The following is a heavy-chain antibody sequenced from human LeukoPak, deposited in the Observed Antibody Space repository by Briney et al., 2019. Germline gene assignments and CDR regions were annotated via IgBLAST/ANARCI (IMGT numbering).Heavy chain of an antibody. CDR3: ARAVSKQWLVLRANWFDP. CDR2: INPNSGGT. J-gene: IGHJ5*02. V-gene: IGHV1-2*02. Sequence: ASVKVSCKASGYTFTGYYMHWVRQAPGQGLEWMGWINPNSGGTNYAQKFQGRVTMTTDTSTSTAYMELRSLRSDDTAVYYCARAVSKQWLVLRANWFDPWGQGTLVTVSS. CDR1: GYTFTGYY. D-gene: IGHD6-19*01.